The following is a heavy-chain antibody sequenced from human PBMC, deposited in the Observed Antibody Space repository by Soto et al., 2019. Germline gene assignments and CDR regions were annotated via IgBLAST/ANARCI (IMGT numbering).Heavy chain of an antibody. CDR3: ARESGDNWTYEVY. CDR2: VHINGNT. Sequence: SETLSLTCTVSGGFISDYSMSWIRQSAGKGLEWVGRVHINGNTHYNPSLRGRVTMSVDTSNNQFHLRVTSVTAADTAVYYCARESGDNWTYEVYWGQGTLVTVSS. D-gene: IGHD1-7*01. CDR1: GGFISDYS. V-gene: IGHV4-4*07. J-gene: IGHJ4*02.